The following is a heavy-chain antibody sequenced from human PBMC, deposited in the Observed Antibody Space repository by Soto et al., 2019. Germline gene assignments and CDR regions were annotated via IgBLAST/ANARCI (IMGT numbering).Heavy chain of an antibody. CDR1: GYTFTSYD. D-gene: IGHD2-21*02. Sequence: QVQLVQSGAEVKKPGASVKVSCKASGYTFTSYDINWVRQATGQGPEWMGWMNPNSGDTHYAQTFQGRVTMTRNTSISTAYMELSSLGSEDTAMYYCERWYGGNSGDYWGQGTLVTVSS. CDR3: ERWYGGNSGDY. V-gene: IGHV1-8*01. CDR2: MNPNSGDT. J-gene: IGHJ4*02.